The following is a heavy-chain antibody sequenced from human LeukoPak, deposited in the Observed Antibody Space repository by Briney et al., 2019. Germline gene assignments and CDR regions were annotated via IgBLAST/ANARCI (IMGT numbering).Heavy chain of an antibody. Sequence: SETLSLTCAVSGGSISSGGYSWSWIQQPPGKGLEWIGYIYHSGSTYYNPSLKSRVTISVDRSKNQFSLKLSSVTAADTAVYYCARASQWLGSRWFDPWGQGTLVTVSS. V-gene: IGHV4-30-2*01. CDR2: IYHSGST. CDR1: GGSISSGGYS. J-gene: IGHJ5*02. D-gene: IGHD6-19*01. CDR3: ARASQWLGSRWFDP.